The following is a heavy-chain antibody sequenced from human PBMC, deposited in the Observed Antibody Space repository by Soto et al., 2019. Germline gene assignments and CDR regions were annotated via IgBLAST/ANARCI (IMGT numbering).Heavy chain of an antibody. CDR1: GGTFSSYA. Sequence: ASVKVSCKASGGTFSSYAISWVRRAPGQGLEWMGGIIPIFGTANYAQKFQGRVTITADESTSTAYMELSSLRSEDTAVYYCASVPPGPIAAAADFDYWGQGTMVTVCS. CDR3: ASVPPGPIAAAADFDY. CDR2: IIPIFGTA. V-gene: IGHV1-69*13. D-gene: IGHD6-13*01. J-gene: IGHJ4*02.